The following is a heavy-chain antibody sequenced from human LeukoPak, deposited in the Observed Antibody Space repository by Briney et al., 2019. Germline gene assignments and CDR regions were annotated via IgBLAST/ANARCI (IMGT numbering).Heavy chain of an antibody. CDR1: GFPFSSYW. Sequence: GGSLRLSCVASGFPFSSYWMSWVRQAPGKGLEWVANIKQDGSKKSYVDSVKARFTISRDNAKNSLYLQMNSLRAEDTAIYYCTRVGHIDEGIDYWGQGTLVTVSS. V-gene: IGHV3-7*04. J-gene: IGHJ4*01. CDR2: IKQDGSKK. CDR3: TRVGHIDEGIDY. D-gene: IGHD3-9*01.